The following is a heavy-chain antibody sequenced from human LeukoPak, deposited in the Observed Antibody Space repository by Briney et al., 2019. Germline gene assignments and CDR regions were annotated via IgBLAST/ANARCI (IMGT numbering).Heavy chain of an antibody. CDR2: ISYDGSNK. V-gene: IGHV3-30*18. J-gene: IGHJ3*02. CDR1: GFTFSSYG. Sequence: GRSLRLSCAASGFTFSSYGMHWVRQAPGKGLEWVAVISYDGSNKYYADSVKGRFTISRDNSKNTLYLQMNSLRVEDTAVYYCAKEGGSGTTHGSFDIWGQGTMVTVSS. D-gene: IGHD4-11*01. CDR3: AKEGGSGTTHGSFDI.